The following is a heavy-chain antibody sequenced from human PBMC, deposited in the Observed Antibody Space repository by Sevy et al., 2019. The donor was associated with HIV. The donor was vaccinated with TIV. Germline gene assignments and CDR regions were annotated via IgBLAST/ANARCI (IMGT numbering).Heavy chain of an antibody. CDR1: GFTFSSYW. D-gene: IGHD6-19*01. CDR3: ARWRAVAGSPHAFDI. J-gene: IGHJ3*02. CDR2: INGDGSNT. Sequence: GGSLRLSCAASGFTFSSYWMHWVRQAPGKGLMRVSRINGDGSNTSYADSVKGRFTISRDNAKNTLYLQMNSLRAEDTAVYYCARWRAVAGSPHAFDIWCQGTMVTVSS. V-gene: IGHV3-74*01.